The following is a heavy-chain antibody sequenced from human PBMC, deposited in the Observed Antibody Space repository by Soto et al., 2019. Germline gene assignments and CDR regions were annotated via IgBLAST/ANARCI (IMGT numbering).Heavy chain of an antibody. CDR2: IYYSGST. CDR3: GRLLYCSSTSCYAMRGAFDI. V-gene: IGHV4-39*01. D-gene: IGHD2-2*01. Sequence: QLQLQESGPGLVKPSETLSLTCTVSGGSISSSSYYWGWIRQPPGKGLEWIGSIYYSGSTYYNPSLKSRVTISVDTSKNQFSLKLSSVTAADTAVYYCGRLLYCSSTSCYAMRGAFDIWGQGTMVTVSS. J-gene: IGHJ3*02. CDR1: GGSISSSSYY.